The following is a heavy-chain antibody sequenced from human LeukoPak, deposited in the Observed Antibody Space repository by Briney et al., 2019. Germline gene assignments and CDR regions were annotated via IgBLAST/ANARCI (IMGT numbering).Heavy chain of an antibody. Sequence: PGGSLRLSCTASEFPFSTYWMTWVRQAPGKGLEWVATIKPDGSETYYVDSVKGRFTISRDNPKNSLYLQMNSLGVEDTAVYYCARGHYGMGVWGQGTTVTVSS. V-gene: IGHV3-7*04. CDR2: IKPDGSET. CDR1: EFPFSTYW. CDR3: ARGHYGMGV. J-gene: IGHJ6*02.